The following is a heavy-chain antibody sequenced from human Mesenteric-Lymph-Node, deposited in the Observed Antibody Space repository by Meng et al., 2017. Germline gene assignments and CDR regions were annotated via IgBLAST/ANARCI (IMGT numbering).Heavy chain of an antibody. V-gene: IGHV1-18*01. Sequence: QDQLVQSGAEVTKLWASVKFSCKASDYICNSYGTSGVRQAPGKGLEWLGWISGHNGNTKYAQQFQGRVTMTTDTSTSTVYMELRSLRAGDTAVYYCARVTMIGYFDYWGQGTLVTVSS. CDR2: ISGHNGNT. D-gene: IGHD3-22*01. J-gene: IGHJ4*01. CDR3: ARVTMIGYFDY. CDR1: DYICNSYG.